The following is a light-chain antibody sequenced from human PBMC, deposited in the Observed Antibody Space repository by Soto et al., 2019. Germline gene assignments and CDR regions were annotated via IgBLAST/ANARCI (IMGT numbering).Light chain of an antibody. CDR3: QQYNDFQYS. J-gene: IGKJ2*01. CDR2: GAS. V-gene: IGKV1-8*01. CDR1: QGISSY. Sequence: AIRVTQSPSSFSASTGDRATLTCRASQGISSYLAWYQQKPGQAPKLLIYGASTLQSGIPSRFSGSGSGTDFSLTISCLQSEDFAAYFCQQYNDFQYSFGPGTKVDIK.